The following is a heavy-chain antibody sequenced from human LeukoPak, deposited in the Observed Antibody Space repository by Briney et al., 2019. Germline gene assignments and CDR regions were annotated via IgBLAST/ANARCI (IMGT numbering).Heavy chain of an antibody. Sequence: GGSLRLSCAASGFTFSSYGMHWVRQAPGKGLEWVAFIRYDGSNKYYADSVKGRFTISRDNSKNTLYLQMNSLRAEDTAVYYCAKDPDYYDSSGYGYWGQGTLVTVSS. CDR2: IRYDGSNK. V-gene: IGHV3-30*02. D-gene: IGHD3-22*01. CDR1: GFTFSSYG. CDR3: AKDPDYYDSSGYGY. J-gene: IGHJ4*02.